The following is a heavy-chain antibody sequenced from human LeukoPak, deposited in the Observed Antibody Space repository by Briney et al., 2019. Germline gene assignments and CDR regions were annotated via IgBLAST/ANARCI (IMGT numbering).Heavy chain of an antibody. CDR3: ARANRPFHSSGWYKDY. CDR2: ISYDGSNQ. V-gene: IGHV3-30-3*01. Sequence: GRSLRLSCAASGFTFSSYAMHWVRQAPGKGLEWGALISYDGSNQNYADSVKGRFTISRDNPKNTLYLQMNSLRAEDTAVYYCARANRPFHSSGWYKDYWGQGTLVTVSS. D-gene: IGHD6-19*01. J-gene: IGHJ4*02. CDR1: GFTFSSYA.